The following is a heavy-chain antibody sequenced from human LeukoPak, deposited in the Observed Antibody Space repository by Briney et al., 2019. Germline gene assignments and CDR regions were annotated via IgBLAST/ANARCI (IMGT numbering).Heavy chain of an antibody. CDR2: IYYSGSS. CDR3: ARLSGSPDY. Sequence: SETLSLTCTVSGGSISSSNYYWGWIRQPPGKGLEWIGNIYYSGSSYYSPSLNSRVTISLDTSKNQFSLKLSSVTAADTAVYYCARLSGSPDYWGQGTLVTVSS. J-gene: IGHJ4*02. CDR1: GGSISSSNYY. V-gene: IGHV4-39*01. D-gene: IGHD1-26*01.